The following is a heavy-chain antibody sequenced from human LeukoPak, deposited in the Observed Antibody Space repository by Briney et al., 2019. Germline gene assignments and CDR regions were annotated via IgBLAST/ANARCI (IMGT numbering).Heavy chain of an antibody. J-gene: IGHJ6*04. Sequence: PGGSLRLSCAASGFTFSGYAMSWVRQAPGKGLEWVSAISVSGGSTSYADSVKGRFTISRDSSTTTMYLQLNSLKAEAKAGCSCAGGFPGDVWGKGTTVTVSS. CDR2: ISVSGGST. V-gene: IGHV3-23*01. CDR1: GFTFSGYA. D-gene: IGHD2/OR15-2a*01. CDR3: AGGFPGDV.